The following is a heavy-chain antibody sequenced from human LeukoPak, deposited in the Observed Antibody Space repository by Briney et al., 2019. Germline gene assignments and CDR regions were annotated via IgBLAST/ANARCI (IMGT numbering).Heavy chain of an antibody. V-gene: IGHV3-21*01. D-gene: IGHD3-22*01. CDR1: GFTFSSYG. CDR2: ISSSSSYI. J-gene: IGHJ6*03. CDR3: ARDRGSESTMMAYYMDV. Sequence: GSLRLSCAASGFTFSSYGMHGVRQAPRRGLEWVSCISSSSSYIYYADSVKGRFTLSRDNAKNSLYLQMNSLRAEDTAVYYCARDRGSESTMMAYYMDVWGKGTTVTVSS.